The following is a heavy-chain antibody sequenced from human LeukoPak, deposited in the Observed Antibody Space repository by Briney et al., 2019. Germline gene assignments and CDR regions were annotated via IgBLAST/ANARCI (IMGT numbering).Heavy chain of an antibody. V-gene: IGHV3-21*01. CDR3: ARVYLSQQLVPGLDY. D-gene: IGHD6-13*01. CDR1: GFTFSSYS. J-gene: IGHJ4*02. Sequence: GGSLRVSCAASGFTFSSYSMNWVRQAPGKGLEWVSSISSSSSYIYYADSVKGRFTISRDNAKNSLYLQMNSLRAEDTAVYYCARVYLSQQLVPGLDYWGQGTLVTVSS. CDR2: ISSSSSYI.